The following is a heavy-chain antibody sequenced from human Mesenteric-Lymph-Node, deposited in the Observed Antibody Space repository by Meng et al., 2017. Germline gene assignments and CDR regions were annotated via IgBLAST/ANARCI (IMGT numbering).Heavy chain of an antibody. Sequence: QVQLQQSGPGLVTPSPSPSPPRAIAGDSVSSSIAAWNWIRQSPSRGLEWLGRTYYTSKWYNEYAVSVKSRITINPDTSKNQFSLHLNSVTPEDTAVYYCVRNLLPEYSSTGPEGDHWGQGTLVTVSS. CDR3: VRNLLPEYSSTGPEGDH. D-gene: IGHD6-6*01. CDR1: GDSVSSSIAA. V-gene: IGHV6-1*01. J-gene: IGHJ4*02. CDR2: TYYTSKWYN.